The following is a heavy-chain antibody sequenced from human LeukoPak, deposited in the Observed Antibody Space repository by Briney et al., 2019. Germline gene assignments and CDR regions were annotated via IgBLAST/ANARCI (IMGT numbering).Heavy chain of an antibody. CDR1: GFTFSSYA. Sequence: GGSLRLSCAASGFTFSSYAMSWVRQAPGKGLEWVSTLSIDDGTTYYTDSVKGRFTVSRDNSKNTLYLQMNSLRAEDTAIYYCARCLLHLWNQYYYYYMDVWGEGTTVTVSS. CDR2: LSIDDGTT. J-gene: IGHJ6*03. CDR3: ARCLLHLWNQYYYYYMDV. V-gene: IGHV3-23*01. D-gene: IGHD1-14*01.